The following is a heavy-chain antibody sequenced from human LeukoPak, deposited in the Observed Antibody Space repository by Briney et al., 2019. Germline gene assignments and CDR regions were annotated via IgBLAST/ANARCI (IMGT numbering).Heavy chain of an antibody. CDR3: ARVVGIAAEGDL. D-gene: IGHD6-13*01. Sequence: ASVKVSCKASGYTFTVYYMHWVRQAPGQGLEWMGWINPNSGGTNYAQKFQGRVTTTSDTSISTAYMELSRLRSDDTAVYYCARVVGIAAEGDLWGQGTLVTVSS. CDR2: INPNSGGT. CDR1: GYTFTVYY. J-gene: IGHJ5*02. V-gene: IGHV1-2*02.